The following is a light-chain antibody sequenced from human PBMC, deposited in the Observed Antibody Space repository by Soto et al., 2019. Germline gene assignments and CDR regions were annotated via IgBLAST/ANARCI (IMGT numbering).Light chain of an antibody. CDR2: AAS. CDR1: QSISSY. Sequence: DIQVTQSPSSLSAYVGDRVTITCRASQSISSYLNWYQQKPGKVPKLLIYAASSLQSGVPSRFSGSGSGTDFTLTISSLQPEDFATYYCQQSYSTPRTFGQGTKVDI. J-gene: IGKJ1*01. CDR3: QQSYSTPRT. V-gene: IGKV1-39*01.